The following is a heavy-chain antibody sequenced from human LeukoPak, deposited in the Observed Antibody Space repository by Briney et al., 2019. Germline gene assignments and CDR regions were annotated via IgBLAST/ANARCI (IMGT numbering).Heavy chain of an antibody. V-gene: IGHV1-2*02. J-gene: IGHJ4*02. D-gene: IGHD6-13*01. CDR2: INPSSGGT. CDR1: GYTFTSYD. Sequence: GASVKVSCKAFGYTFTSYDISWVRQAPGQGLEWMGWINPSSGGTNYAQKFQGRVTMTRDTSISTAYMELNSLRSDDTAVYYCARGLATTGTGFWGQGTLVIVSS. CDR3: ARGLATTGTGF.